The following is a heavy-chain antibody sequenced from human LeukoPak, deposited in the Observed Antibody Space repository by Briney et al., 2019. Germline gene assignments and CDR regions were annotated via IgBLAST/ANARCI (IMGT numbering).Heavy chain of an antibody. CDR2: ISDDGRRK. V-gene: IGHV3-30*03. D-gene: IGHD1-1*01. CDR1: GFSFISYG. CDR3: VRVTTNGYFDY. Sequence: PGGSLRLSCAASGFSFISYGMHWVRQAPGKGLEWVGVISDDGRRKDYADSVKGRFTISRDNSKDTLYLQMNSLRAEDTAVYFCVRVTTNGYFDYWGQGSLVTVSS. J-gene: IGHJ4*02.